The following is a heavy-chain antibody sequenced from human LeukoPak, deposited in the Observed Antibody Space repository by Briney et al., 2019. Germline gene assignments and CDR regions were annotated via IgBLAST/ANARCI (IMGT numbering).Heavy chain of an antibody. J-gene: IGHJ4*02. Sequence: GGSLRLSCTVSGFTVSSNSMSWVRQAPGKGLEWVANIKQDGREQYYGDSVKGRFTISRDNANNSLFLQMDSLTAEDTAVYYCAREGRWRYDILTGYFDYWGQGILVTVSS. CDR1: GFTVSSNS. D-gene: IGHD3-9*01. CDR3: AREGRWRYDILTGYFDY. V-gene: IGHV3-7*01. CDR2: IKQDGREQ.